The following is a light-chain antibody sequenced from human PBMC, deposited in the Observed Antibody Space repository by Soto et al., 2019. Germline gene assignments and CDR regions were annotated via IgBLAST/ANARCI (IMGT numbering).Light chain of an antibody. V-gene: IGKV3-15*01. J-gene: IGKJ1*01. Sequence: EIVMTQSPATLSVSPGERATLSCRASQSVSSNVAWYQQKPGQVPRLLIYGASTRATGIPARFSGSGSGTEFTLTISSRQSEDFAVYYCKQYNNWPWTFGQGTKVEIK. CDR1: QSVSSN. CDR3: KQYNNWPWT. CDR2: GAS.